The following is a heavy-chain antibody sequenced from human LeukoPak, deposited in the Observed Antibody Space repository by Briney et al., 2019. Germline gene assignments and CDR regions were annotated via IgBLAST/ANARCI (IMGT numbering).Heavy chain of an antibody. D-gene: IGHD3-10*02. CDR3: AELGITMIGGV. CDR2: ISNSGSIL. V-gene: IGHV3-48*03. CDR1: GFTFSSYE. Sequence: GGSLRLSCAASGFTFSSYEMNWVRQAPGKRPEWVSYISNSGSILYYADSVRGRFTISRDNAKNSLYLQMNSLRAEDTAVYYCAELGITMIGGVWGKGTTVTISS. J-gene: IGHJ6*04.